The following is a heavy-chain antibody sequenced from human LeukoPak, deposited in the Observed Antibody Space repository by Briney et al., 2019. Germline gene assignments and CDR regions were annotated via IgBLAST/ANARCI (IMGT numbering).Heavy chain of an antibody. CDR3: ARVSEGPHCSGGACYEDY. Sequence: GASVKVSCKTSGDTFNSHAISWVRQAPGQGLEWMGDIIPILGTAKSAQKFQGRVTITADESTSTAYMEVSSLRFEDTAVYYCARVSEGPHCSGGACYEDYWGQGTLVTVSS. V-gene: IGHV1-69*01. D-gene: IGHD2-15*01. J-gene: IGHJ4*02. CDR1: GDTFNSHA. CDR2: IIPILGTA.